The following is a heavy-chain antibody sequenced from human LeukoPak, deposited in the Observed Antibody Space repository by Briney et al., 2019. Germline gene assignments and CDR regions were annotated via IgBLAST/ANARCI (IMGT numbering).Heavy chain of an antibody. Sequence: GGSLRLSCAASGFTFSSYSMNWVRQAPGKGLEWVSYISSSSSTIYYADSVKGRFTISRDKSKNTLFLQMNSLRAEDTAVYYCATEGDSSGYYDYWGQGTLVTVSS. CDR3: ATEGDSSGYYDY. V-gene: IGHV3-48*01. D-gene: IGHD3-22*01. CDR1: GFTFSSYS. CDR2: ISSSSSTI. J-gene: IGHJ4*02.